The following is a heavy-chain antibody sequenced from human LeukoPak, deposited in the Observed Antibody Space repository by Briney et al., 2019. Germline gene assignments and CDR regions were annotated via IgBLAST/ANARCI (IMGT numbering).Heavy chain of an antibody. J-gene: IGHJ5*02. CDR3: ARPVPSRLGWFDP. CDR2: INHSGST. D-gene: IGHD1-1*01. Sequence: SETLSLTCAVYGGSFSGYYWSWIRQPPGKGLEWIGEINHSGSTNYNPSLKSRVTISVDTSKNQFSLKLSSVTAADTAVYYCARPVPSRLGWFDPWGQGTLVTVSS. V-gene: IGHV4-34*01. CDR1: GGSFSGYY.